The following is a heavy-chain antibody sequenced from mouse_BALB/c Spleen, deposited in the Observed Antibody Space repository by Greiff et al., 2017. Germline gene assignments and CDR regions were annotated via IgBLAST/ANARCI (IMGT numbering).Heavy chain of an antibody. J-gene: IGHJ3*01. CDR3: ARPSTMIPPAWFAY. CDR2: ISSGGGST. Sequence: DVKLVESGGGLVKPGGSLKLSCAASGFAFSSYDMSWVRQTPEKRLEWVAYISSGGGSTYYPDTVKGRFTISRDNAKNTLYLQMSSLKSEDTAMYYCARPSTMIPPAWFAYWGQGTLVTVSA. V-gene: IGHV5-12-1*01. CDR1: GFAFSSYD. D-gene: IGHD2-4*01.